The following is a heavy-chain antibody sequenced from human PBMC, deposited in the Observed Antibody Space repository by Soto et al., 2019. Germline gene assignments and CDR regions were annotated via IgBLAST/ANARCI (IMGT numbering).Heavy chain of an antibody. Sequence: KPSETLSLTFTASGGSISSYYWSWIRQPPGKGMEWIVYIYYSGSTNYNPSLKSRVTISVDTSKNQFSLKLSSVTAADTAVYYCAIGSIAPAEINXWGQGTLVTVSX. CDR2: IYYSGST. CDR3: AIGSIAPAEINX. V-gene: IGHV4-59*01. CDR1: GGSISSYY. J-gene: IGHJ4*02. D-gene: IGHD6-13*01.